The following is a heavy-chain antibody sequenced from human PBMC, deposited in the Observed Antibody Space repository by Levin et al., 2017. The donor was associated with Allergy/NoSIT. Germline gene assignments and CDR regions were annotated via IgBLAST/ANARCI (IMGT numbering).Heavy chain of an antibody. Sequence: SQTLSLTCAVYGGSFSGYYWSWIRQPPGKGLEWIGEINHSGSTNYNPSLKSRVTISVDTSKNQFSLKLSSVTAADTAVYYCARHRRIAVRARGAFDIWGQGTMVTVSS. D-gene: IGHD6-19*01. J-gene: IGHJ3*02. CDR1: GGSFSGYY. CDR3: ARHRRIAVRARGAFDI. V-gene: IGHV4-34*01. CDR2: INHSGST.